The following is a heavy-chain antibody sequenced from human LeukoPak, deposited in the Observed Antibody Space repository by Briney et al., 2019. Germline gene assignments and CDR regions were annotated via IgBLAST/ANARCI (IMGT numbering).Heavy chain of an antibody. D-gene: IGHD6-13*01. CDR1: GHNFTSYG. Sequence: ASVKVSCKTSGHNFTSYGISWVRHAPGQGLEWMGWIGVYTGNTNYAQKLQGRVTMTTDTSRSKVYMHLRSLRSDDTAVYFRARSAAGLGDTFDIWGPGTMVTVSS. J-gene: IGHJ3*02. V-gene: IGHV1-18*01. CDR3: ARSAAGLGDTFDI. CDR2: IGVYTGNT.